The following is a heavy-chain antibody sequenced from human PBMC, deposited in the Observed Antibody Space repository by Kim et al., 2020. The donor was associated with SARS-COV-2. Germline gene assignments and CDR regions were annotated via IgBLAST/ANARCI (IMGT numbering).Heavy chain of an antibody. D-gene: IGHD3-22*01. CDR1: GGSFSGYY. CDR2: INHSGST. V-gene: IGHV4-34*01. Sequence: SETLSLTCAVYGGSFSGYYWSWIRQPPGKGLEWIGEINHSGSTNYNPSLKSRVTISVDTSKNQFSLKLSSVTAADTAVYYCARGFLEVRLLTFFDYWGQGTLVTVSS. CDR3: ARGFLEVRLLTFFDY. J-gene: IGHJ4*02.